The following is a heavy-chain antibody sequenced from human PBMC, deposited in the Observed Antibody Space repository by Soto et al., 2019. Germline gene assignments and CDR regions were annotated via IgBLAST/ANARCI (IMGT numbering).Heavy chain of an antibody. V-gene: IGHV3-11*01. CDR3: ARARLEIQLWLPPDY. J-gene: IGHJ4*02. CDR2: ISSSGSTI. CDR1: GFTFSDYY. Sequence: QVQLVESGGGLVKPGGSLRLSCAASGFTFSDYYMSWIRQAPGKGLEWVSYISSSGSTIYYADSVKGRFTISRDNAKNSPYMQMSSLRAEDTAVYYCARARLEIQLWLPPDYWGQGTLVTVSS. D-gene: IGHD5-18*01.